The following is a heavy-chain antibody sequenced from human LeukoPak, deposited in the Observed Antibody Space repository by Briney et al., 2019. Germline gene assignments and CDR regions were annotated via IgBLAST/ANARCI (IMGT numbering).Heavy chain of an antibody. Sequence: GGSLRLSCAASGFTVSNNYMNWVRQAPGKGLEWVSVIYTGGSTYYADSVKGRFTISRDNSKNTLCLQMNSLRAEDTAVYYCARELGSFDGSAYPPPFDYWGQGTLVTVSS. J-gene: IGHJ4*02. CDR1: GFTVSNNY. D-gene: IGHD3-22*01. CDR3: ARELGSFDGSAYPPPFDY. CDR2: IYTGGST. V-gene: IGHV3-66*01.